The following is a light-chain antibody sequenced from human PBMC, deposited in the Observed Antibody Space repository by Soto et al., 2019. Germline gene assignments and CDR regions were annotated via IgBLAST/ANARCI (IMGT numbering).Light chain of an antibody. Sequence: QSVLTQSPSASASLGASVKLTCTLSSGHSSYAIAWHQQQPEKGPRYLMKLNSDGSHSKGDGIPDRFSGSSSGAERYLTISSIQSEDEADYYCQTWGTGIGVFGGGTQLTVL. CDR3: QTWGTGIGV. CDR1: SGHSSYA. J-gene: IGLJ2*01. V-gene: IGLV4-69*01. CDR2: LNSDGSH.